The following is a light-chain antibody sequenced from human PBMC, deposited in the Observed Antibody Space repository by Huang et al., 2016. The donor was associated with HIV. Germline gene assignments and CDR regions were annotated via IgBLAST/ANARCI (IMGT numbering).Light chain of an antibody. CDR3: QHYGSSPRT. J-gene: IGKJ2*01. CDR2: GAS. V-gene: IGKV3-20*01. Sequence: EIVLTHSPGTLSLSPGERATLSCRVSQSISSSYLAWYQKKPGQAPRLFIYGASSRATGIPDRFRDSGSGTDFTLTISRLEPDDFAVYYCQHYGSSPRTFGQGTKLEIK. CDR1: QSISSSY.